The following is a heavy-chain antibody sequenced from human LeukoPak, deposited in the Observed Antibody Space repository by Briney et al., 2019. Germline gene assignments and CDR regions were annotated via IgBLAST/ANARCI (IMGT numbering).Heavy chain of an antibody. CDR3: AKEFSSWDGAFDI. CDR1: GFTFSSYA. Sequence: PGGSLRLSCAASGFTFSSYAMSWVRQAPGKGREWVSAISGSGGRTYYADSVKGRFTISRDNSNNTLYLQMNSLRAEHTGVYYCAKEFSSWDGAFDIWGQGTTVTVSS. CDR2: ISGSGGRT. D-gene: IGHD6-13*01. V-gene: IGHV3-23*01. J-gene: IGHJ3*02.